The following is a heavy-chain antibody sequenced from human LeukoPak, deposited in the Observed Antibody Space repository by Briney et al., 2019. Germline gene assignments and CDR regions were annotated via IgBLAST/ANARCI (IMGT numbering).Heavy chain of an antibody. CDR2: INHSGST. V-gene: IGHV4-34*01. D-gene: IGHD2-15*01. CDR3: ARGYIVVVVAAVGWFDP. J-gene: IGHJ5*02. Sequence: SGTLSLTCAVYGGSFSGYYRSWIRQPPGKGLEWVGEINHSGSTNYNPSLKSRVTISVDTTKNQFSLKLSSVTAADTAVYYCARGYIVVVVAAVGWFDPWGQGTLVTVSS. CDR1: GGSFSGYY.